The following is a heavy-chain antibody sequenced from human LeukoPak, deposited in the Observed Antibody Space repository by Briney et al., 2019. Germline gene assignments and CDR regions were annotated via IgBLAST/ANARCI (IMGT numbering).Heavy chain of an antibody. D-gene: IGHD2-2*01. J-gene: IGHJ4*02. CDR3: ARDLDPSSSTSFDY. CDR1: GFIFSQYS. CDR2: IRSSSET. V-gene: IGHV3-48*01. Sequence: PGGSLRLSCAASGFIFSQYSMNWVRQAPGKGLEWVSHIRSSSETFYADSVKGRFTISRDNSKNTLYLQMNSLRAEDTAVYYCARDLDPSSSTSFDYWGQGTLVTVSS.